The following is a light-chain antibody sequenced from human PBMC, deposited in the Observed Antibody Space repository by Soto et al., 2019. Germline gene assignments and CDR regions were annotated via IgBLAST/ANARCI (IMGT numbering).Light chain of an antibody. CDR1: QSISNY. CDR2: AAS. V-gene: IGKV1-39*01. Sequence: DSQMTQSPSSLSASVGDRVTITCRASQSISNYLNWYQQKPGKAPKLLMFAASSLQSGVPSRFSGGGSGTDFTLTISSLQPEDFATYYGQQSYSTPRTFGQGTKVEIK. CDR3: QQSYSTPRT. J-gene: IGKJ1*01.